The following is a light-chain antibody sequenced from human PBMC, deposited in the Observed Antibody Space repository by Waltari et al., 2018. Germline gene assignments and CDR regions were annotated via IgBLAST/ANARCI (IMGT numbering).Light chain of an antibody. V-gene: IGLV1-40*01. Sequence: QSVLTQPPSMSGAPGQKVTIPCTGGSSNFGAGYAVHWYQQFPGTAPTLLIFGNTNRPSGVPGRFSGSRSGTSASLAIAGLQSEDEAVYYCQSFDSSLSASVFGGGTKLTVL. CDR1: SSNFGAGYA. CDR2: GNT. CDR3: QSFDSSLSASV. J-gene: IGLJ3*02.